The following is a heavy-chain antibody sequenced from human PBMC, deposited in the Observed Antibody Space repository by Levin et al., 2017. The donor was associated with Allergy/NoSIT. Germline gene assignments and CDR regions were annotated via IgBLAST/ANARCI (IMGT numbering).Heavy chain of an antibody. J-gene: IGHJ3*02. CDR3: AHSPRITMVRGVIIAGAGAFDI. V-gene: IGHV2-5*02. Sequence: SGPTLVKPTQTLTLTCTFSGFSLSTSGVGVGWIRQPPGRALEWLALIYWDDDKRYSPSLKSRLTITKDTSKNQVVLTMTNMDPVDTATYYCAHSPRITMVRGVIIAGAGAFDIWGQGTMVTVSS. D-gene: IGHD3-10*01. CDR1: GFSLSTSGVG. CDR2: IYWDDDK.